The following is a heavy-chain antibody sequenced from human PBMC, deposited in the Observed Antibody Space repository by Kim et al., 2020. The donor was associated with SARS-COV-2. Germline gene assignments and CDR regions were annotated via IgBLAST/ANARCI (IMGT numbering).Heavy chain of an antibody. CDR3: ARDLRSGYDYVWGSYRWGYAFYS. CDR1: GFTFSSYS. J-gene: IGHJ3*02. V-gene: IGHV3-48*02. Sequence: GGSLRLSCAASGFTFSSYSMNWVRQAPGKGLEWVSYISSSSSTIYYADSVKGRFTISRDNAKNSLYLQMNSLSDEDTAVYYCARDLRSGYDYVWGSYRWGYAFYSWGQGTMVTVSS. CDR2: ISSSSSTI. D-gene: IGHD3-16*02.